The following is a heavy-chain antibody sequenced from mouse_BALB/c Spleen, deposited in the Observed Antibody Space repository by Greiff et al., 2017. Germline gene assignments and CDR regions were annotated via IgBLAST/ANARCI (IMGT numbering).Heavy chain of an antibody. V-gene: IGHV3-2*02. Sequence: EVKLMESGPGLVKPSQSLSLTCTVTGYSITSDYAWNWIRQFPGNKLEWMGYISYSGSTSYNPSLKSRISITRDTSKNQFFLQLNSVTTEDTATYYCARELTGTSYFDYWGQGTTLTVSS. CDR3: ARELTGTSYFDY. D-gene: IGHD4-1*01. CDR2: ISYSGST. CDR1: GYSITSDYA. J-gene: IGHJ2*01.